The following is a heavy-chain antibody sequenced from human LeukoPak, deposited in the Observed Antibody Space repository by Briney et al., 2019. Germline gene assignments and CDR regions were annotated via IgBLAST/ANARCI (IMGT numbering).Heavy chain of an antibody. Sequence: SETLSLTCTVSGGSISSSSYYWGWIRQPPGKGLEWIGSIYYSGTANYNPSLKSRVTISADTSKNQFSLKLTSVTAADTAVYYCARRGKMATINWFDPWGQGTLVTVSS. CDR1: GGSISSSSYY. V-gene: IGHV4-39*01. J-gene: IGHJ5*02. CDR3: ARRGKMATINWFDP. D-gene: IGHD5-24*01. CDR2: IYYSGTA.